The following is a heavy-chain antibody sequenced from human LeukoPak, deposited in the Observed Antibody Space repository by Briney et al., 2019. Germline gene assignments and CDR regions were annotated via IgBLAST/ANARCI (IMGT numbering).Heavy chain of an antibody. D-gene: IGHD5-12*01. CDR3: ARQRDSGFDFDS. CDR2: IYPSDSDT. CDR1: GYSFTNYW. Sequence: GESLKIPCMGSGYSFTNYWIGWVRQVPGSGLEWMGVIYPSDSDTRYSPSFQGQVAISADKSIDTAYLQWSSLKASDTAMYYCARQRDSGFDFDSWGQGTLVTVSS. J-gene: IGHJ4*02. V-gene: IGHV5-51*01.